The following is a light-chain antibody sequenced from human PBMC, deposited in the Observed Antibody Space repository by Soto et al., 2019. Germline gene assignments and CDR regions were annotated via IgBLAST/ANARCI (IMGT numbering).Light chain of an antibody. CDR3: SSYTTSNTVI. V-gene: IGLV2-14*03. Sequence: QSALTQPASVSGSPGQSITISCTGTSSDVGGYNYVSWYQQHPGKAPKLMIYDVTDRPSGVSSRCSGSKSANTASLTISGLQAEDEADYYCSSYTTSNTVIFGGGTKLTVL. CDR2: DVT. CDR1: SSDVGGYNY. J-gene: IGLJ2*01.